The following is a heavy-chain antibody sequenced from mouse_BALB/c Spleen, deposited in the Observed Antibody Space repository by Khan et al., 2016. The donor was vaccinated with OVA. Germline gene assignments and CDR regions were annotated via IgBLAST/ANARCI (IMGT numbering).Heavy chain of an antibody. CDR3: ESGGIGLRYADYNDK. Sequence: EVQLQESGPGLLTPSQSLSLTCTVTGYSITSDYAWNCLRHSPGNQLEWMAYISYSGSTTYPPPLRSRITITRDTSKHQFFLQMKSETTEETATYRRESGGIGLRYADYNDKWGQGTNLTVAS. CDR1: GYSITSDYA. V-gene: IGHV3-2*02. J-gene: IGHJ2*01. CDR2: ISYSGST. D-gene: IGHD1-1*01.